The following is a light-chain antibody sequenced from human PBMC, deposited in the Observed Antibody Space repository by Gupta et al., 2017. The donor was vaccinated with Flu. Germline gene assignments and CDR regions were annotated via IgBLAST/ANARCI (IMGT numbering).Light chain of an antibody. V-gene: IGKV1-39*01. CDR3: QQTYNTPLLT. Sequence: SSLSASVGDRGTITCRARQSISNYLNWYQQKQWEAPKLLVYRASSLQSGVPSRFSGSGSGTDFTLTISSLQPEDCTTYFCQQTYNTPLLTFGPGTKVDIK. J-gene: IGKJ3*01. CDR2: RAS. CDR1: QSISNY.